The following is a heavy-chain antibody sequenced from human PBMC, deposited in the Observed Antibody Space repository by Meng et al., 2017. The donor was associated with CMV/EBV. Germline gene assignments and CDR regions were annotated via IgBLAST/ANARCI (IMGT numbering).Heavy chain of an antibody. CDR1: GGSFSGYY. Sequence: QGQSQQWGAGLLKPSETLPLTCAVYGGSFSGYYWSWIRQPPGKGLEWIGEINHSGSTNYNPSLKSRVTISVDTSKNQFSLKLSSVTAADTAVYYCARGSRRLPRFNWFDPWGQGTLVTVSS. V-gene: IGHV4-34*01. J-gene: IGHJ5*02. CDR3: ARGSRRLPRFNWFDP. D-gene: IGHD3-3*01. CDR2: INHSGST.